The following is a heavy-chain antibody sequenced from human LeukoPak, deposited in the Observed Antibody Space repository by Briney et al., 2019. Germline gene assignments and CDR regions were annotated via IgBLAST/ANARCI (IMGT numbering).Heavy chain of an antibody. Sequence: KPGGSLRLSCAASGFTFSSYSMNWVRQAPGKGLEWVSSISSSSSSYIYYADSVKGRFTISRDNAKNSLYLQMNSLRAEDTAVYYCARALGAIYYFDYWGQGTLVTVSS. D-gene: IGHD1-26*01. CDR3: ARALGAIYYFDY. CDR2: ISSSSSSYI. V-gene: IGHV3-21*01. CDR1: GFTFSSYS. J-gene: IGHJ4*02.